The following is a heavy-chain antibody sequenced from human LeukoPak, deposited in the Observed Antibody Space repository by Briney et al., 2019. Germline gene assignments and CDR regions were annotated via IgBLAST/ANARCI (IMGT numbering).Heavy chain of an antibody. CDR2: ISVSGDYT. V-gene: IGHV3-23*01. CDR1: GFTFSSYA. Sequence: PGGSLRLSCAASGFTFSSYAMSWVRQAPGKGLDWVSAISVSGDYTYYADSVKGRFTISRDNSKNTLYLQMNSLRAEDTAVYYCANCPPLRYYYGSGSCDYWGQGTLVTVSS. CDR3: ANCPPLRYYYGSGSCDY. J-gene: IGHJ4*02. D-gene: IGHD3-10*01.